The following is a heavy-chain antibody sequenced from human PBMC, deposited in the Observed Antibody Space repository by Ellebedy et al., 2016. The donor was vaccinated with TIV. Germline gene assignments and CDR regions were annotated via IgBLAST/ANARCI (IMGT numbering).Heavy chain of an antibody. V-gene: IGHV3-23*01. D-gene: IGHD2-21*02. J-gene: IGHJ4*01. CDR2: MSSNSGGGA. CDR3: PKGQRVVTAPFDY. Sequence: GESLKISCAASGFTFSTYAMSWVRQAPGKGLEYVSTMSSNSGGGAYYADSVKGRFTISRDDSKNTLYLQMDSLRAADTAIYYCPKGQRVVTAPFDYWGHGTLVTVSS. CDR1: GFTFSTYA.